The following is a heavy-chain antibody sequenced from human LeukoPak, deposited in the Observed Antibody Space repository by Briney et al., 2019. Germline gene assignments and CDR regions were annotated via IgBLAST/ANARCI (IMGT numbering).Heavy chain of an antibody. CDR1: EVTFSSYS. Sequence: PGGSLRLSCEGSEVTFSSYSMNWVRQAPGKGLEWVSHISGASVSIFYTDSVKGRFTISRDNGKNSLYLHMNSLTAEDTAVYYCARATYYFDSVDAFDIWGQGTLVTVSS. D-gene: IGHD3-10*01. CDR3: ARATYYFDSVDAFDI. CDR2: ISGASVSI. V-gene: IGHV3-48*01. J-gene: IGHJ3*02.